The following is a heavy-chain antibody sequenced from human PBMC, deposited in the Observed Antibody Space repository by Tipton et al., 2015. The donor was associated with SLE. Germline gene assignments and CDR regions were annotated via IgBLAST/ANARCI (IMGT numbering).Heavy chain of an antibody. CDR1: GGSISSSGYS. V-gene: IGHV4-30-2*02. Sequence: TLSLTCAVSGGSISSSGYSWSWIRQPPGKGLEWIGYVYHSGSTYYNPSLKSRVTISVDRSKNQFSLKMTSVTAADTAVYYCAGDSQAFDYWGQGTLVTVSS. J-gene: IGHJ4*02. CDR2: VYHSGST. CDR3: AGDSQAFDY. D-gene: IGHD2-15*01.